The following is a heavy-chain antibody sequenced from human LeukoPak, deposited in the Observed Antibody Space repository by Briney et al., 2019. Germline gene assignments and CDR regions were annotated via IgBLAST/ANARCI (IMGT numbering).Heavy chain of an antibody. J-gene: IGHJ4*02. CDR2: IYSGGST. D-gene: IGHD3-22*01. CDR1: GFTVSSNY. CDR3: ARDLVRRGYYYPYYFDY. Sequence: GGSLRLSCAASGFTVSSNYMSWVRQAPGKGLEWVSVIYSGGSTYYADSVKGRFTISRDNSKNTLYLQMNSLRAEDTAVYYCARDLVRRGYYYPYYFDYWGQGTLVTVSS. V-gene: IGHV3-66*01.